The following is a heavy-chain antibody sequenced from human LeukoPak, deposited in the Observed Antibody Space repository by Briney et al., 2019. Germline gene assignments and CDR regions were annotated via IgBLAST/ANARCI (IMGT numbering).Heavy chain of an antibody. D-gene: IGHD6-13*01. V-gene: IGHV4-34*01. CDR2: IYHSGST. CDR3: ARPIAGAGMHAFDI. CDR1: GGSFSAYY. Sequence: SETLSLTCGVYGGSFSAYYWRWLRQPPGKGLEWIGEIYHSGSTNYNPSLKSRVTISVDTSKNQFSLKLSSVTAADTAVYYCARPIAGAGMHAFDIWGQGTMVTVSS. J-gene: IGHJ3*02.